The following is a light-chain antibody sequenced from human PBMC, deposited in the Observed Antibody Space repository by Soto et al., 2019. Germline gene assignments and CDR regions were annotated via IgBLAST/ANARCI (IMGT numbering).Light chain of an antibody. CDR2: GAS. J-gene: IGKJ1*01. Sequence: EIVLTQCPGTLSLSPGERATLSWRASQSVSSDYLAWYQQKPGQAPRLLIYGASSRATGIPDRFSGSGSGTDFTLTVSRLEPGDFAVYYCQQYGNSPQTFGQGTKVDIK. V-gene: IGKV3-20*01. CDR3: QQYGNSPQT. CDR1: QSVSSDY.